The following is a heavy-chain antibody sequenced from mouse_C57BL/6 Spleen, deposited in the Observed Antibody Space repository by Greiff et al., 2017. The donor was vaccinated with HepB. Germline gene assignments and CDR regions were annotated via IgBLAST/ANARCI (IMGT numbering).Heavy chain of an antibody. J-gene: IGHJ2*01. D-gene: IGHD1-1*01. CDR3: ARKRITTVVDYFDY. V-gene: IGHV1-64*01. Sequence: QVQLQQPGAELVKPGASVKLSCKASGYTFTSYWMHWVKQRPGQGLEWIGMIHPNSGSTNYNEKFKSKATLTVDKSSSTAYMQLSSLTSEDSAVYYCARKRITTVVDYFDYWGQGTTLTVSS. CDR2: IHPNSGST. CDR1: GYTFTSYW.